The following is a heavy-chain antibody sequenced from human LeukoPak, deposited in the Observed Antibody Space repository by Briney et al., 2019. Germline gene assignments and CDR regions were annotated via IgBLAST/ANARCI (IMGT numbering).Heavy chain of an antibody. J-gene: IGHJ4*02. CDR1: GFTFSDYY. D-gene: IGHD6-13*01. Sequence: GGSLRLSCAASGFTFSDYYMSWIRQAPGKGLEWVSYISSSSSYTNYADSVKGRFTISRDNAKSSLYLQMNSLRAEDTAVYYCARREAAAGRNFDYWGQGTLVTVSS. V-gene: IGHV3-11*06. CDR3: ARREAAAGRNFDY. CDR2: ISSSSSYT.